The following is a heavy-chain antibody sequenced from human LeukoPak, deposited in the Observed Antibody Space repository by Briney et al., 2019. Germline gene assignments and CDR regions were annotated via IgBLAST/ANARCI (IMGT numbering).Heavy chain of an antibody. J-gene: IGHJ6*02. D-gene: IGHD4-17*01. V-gene: IGHV3-23*01. CDR3: AKDRSTVTTQGRYYYYGMDV. Sequence: GGSLRLSCAASGFTFSSYAMSWVRQAPGKGLEWVSAISGSGGSTYYADSVKGRFTISRDNSKNTLYLQMNSLRAEDTAVYYCAKDRSTVTTQGRYYYYGMDVWGRGTTVTVSS. CDR1: GFTFSSYA. CDR2: ISGSGGST.